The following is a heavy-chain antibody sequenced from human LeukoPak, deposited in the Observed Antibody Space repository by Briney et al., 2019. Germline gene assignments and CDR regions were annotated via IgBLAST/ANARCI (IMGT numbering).Heavy chain of an antibody. Sequence: ASETLSLTCAVYGGSFSGYYWSWIRQPPGKGLEWIGEINHSGSTNYNPSLKSRVTISVDTSKNQFSLKLSSVTAADTAVYYCARGGVKGKKTYYYDSSGYYFDYWGQGTLVTVSS. V-gene: IGHV4-34*01. CDR3: ARGGVKGKKTYYYDSSGYYFDY. CDR2: INHSGST. J-gene: IGHJ4*02. D-gene: IGHD3-22*01. CDR1: GGSFSGYY.